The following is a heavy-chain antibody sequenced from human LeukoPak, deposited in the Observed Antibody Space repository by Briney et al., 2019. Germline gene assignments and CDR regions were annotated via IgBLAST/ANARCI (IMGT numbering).Heavy chain of an antibody. CDR1: GGSISSGDYY. J-gene: IGHJ6*02. Sequence: SQTLSLTCTVSGGSISSGDYYWTWIRQPPGKGLEWIGYIYYSGSTNYNPSLKSRVAISVDTSKNQFSLKLSSVTAADTAVYYCARVLQYYDSSGYYTHYYYYYGMDVWGQGTTVTVSS. CDR2: IYYSGST. V-gene: IGHV4-61*08. D-gene: IGHD3-22*01. CDR3: ARVLQYYDSSGYYTHYYYYYGMDV.